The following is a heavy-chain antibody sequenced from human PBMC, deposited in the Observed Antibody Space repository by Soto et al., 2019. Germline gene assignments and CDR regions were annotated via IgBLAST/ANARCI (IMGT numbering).Heavy chain of an antibody. CDR1: GFTSSSYW. CDR3: ARDIIAAAGPFDY. J-gene: IGHJ4*02. Sequence: GSLRLSCAASGFTSSSYWMTWVRQAPGKGLEWVANIKQDGSKKYYVDSVKGRFSISRDNAKNSLYLQMNSLRAEDTAVYYCARDIIAAAGPFDYWGQGTLVTVSS. CDR2: IKQDGSKK. D-gene: IGHD6-13*01. V-gene: IGHV3-7*01.